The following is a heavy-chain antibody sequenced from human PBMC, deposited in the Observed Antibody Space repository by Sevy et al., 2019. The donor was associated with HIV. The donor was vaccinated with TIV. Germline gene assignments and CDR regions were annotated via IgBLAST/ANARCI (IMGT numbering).Heavy chain of an antibody. Sequence: GGSLRLSCAGSGFTFGSYMMNWVRQAPGRGLEWMSRISRNGGNIEYGDSAKGRFTISRDNSKNTIYLQMKDLRAEDTALYYCVKEGRDDFNPYLDFWGQGILVTVSS. J-gene: IGHJ4*02. D-gene: IGHD3-10*01. CDR1: GFTFGSYM. CDR3: VKEGRDDFNPYLDF. V-gene: IGHV3-23*01. CDR2: ISRNGGNI.